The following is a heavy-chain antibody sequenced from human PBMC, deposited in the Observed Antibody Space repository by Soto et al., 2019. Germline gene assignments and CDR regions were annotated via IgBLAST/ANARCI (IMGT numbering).Heavy chain of an antibody. CDR3: ARDFGHGYYLDY. J-gene: IGHJ4*02. Sequence: LRLSCAASGFTFSSYEMNWVRQAPGKGLEWVSYITDSSDTVHYADSVRGRFTISRDNAESSLYLQMNSLRDEDTAVYFCARDFGHGYYLDYWGRGTLVTVSS. CDR2: ITDSSDTV. V-gene: IGHV3-48*02. CDR1: GFTFSSYE. D-gene: IGHD3-3*01.